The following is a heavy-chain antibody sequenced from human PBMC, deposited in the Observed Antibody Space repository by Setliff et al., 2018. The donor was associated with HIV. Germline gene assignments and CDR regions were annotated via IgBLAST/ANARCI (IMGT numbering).Heavy chain of an antibody. D-gene: IGHD3-3*01. J-gene: IGHJ2*01. V-gene: IGHV3-49*04. CDR2: IGSNSYGGTT. CDR3: TRVFYSFWSGYFLYWYFGL. Sequence: GGSLRLSCTASGFTFGDYPMSWVCQSPGKGLEWVGFIGSNSYGGTTQYAASVKGRFTISRDDSKNIAFLQMDSLKTEDTGVYYCTRVFYSFWSGYFLYWYFGLWGRGTLVTVSS. CDR1: GFTFGDYP.